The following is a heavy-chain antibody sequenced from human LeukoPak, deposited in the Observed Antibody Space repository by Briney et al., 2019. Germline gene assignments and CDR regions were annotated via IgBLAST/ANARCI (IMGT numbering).Heavy chain of an antibody. D-gene: IGHD5-18*01. Sequence: SETLSLTCTVSGNSVSGYYWTWIRQPPGKGLEWIGYLYYSGSTNYNPSLKSRVTISVDTSKNQFSLKLTSVTAADTAVYFCARGVNNYGYGFYFDYWGQGTLVTVSS. V-gene: IGHV4-59*02. CDR3: ARGVNNYGYGFYFDY. J-gene: IGHJ4*02. CDR2: LYYSGST. CDR1: GNSVSGYY.